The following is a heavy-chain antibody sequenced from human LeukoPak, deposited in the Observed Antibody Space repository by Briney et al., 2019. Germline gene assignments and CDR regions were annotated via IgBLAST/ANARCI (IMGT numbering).Heavy chain of an antibody. CDR3: ATQWLGNNWFDP. CDR2: INHSGIT. V-gene: IGHV4-34*01. D-gene: IGHD6-19*01. J-gene: IGHJ5*02. CDR1: GGSLSGYY. Sequence: SETLSLTCAVYGGSLSGYYWSWIRQPPGKGLEWIGEINHSGITNYNPSLKSRATISVDTSKNQFSLRLSSVTAADTAVYYCATQWLGNNWFDPWGQGTLVTVSS.